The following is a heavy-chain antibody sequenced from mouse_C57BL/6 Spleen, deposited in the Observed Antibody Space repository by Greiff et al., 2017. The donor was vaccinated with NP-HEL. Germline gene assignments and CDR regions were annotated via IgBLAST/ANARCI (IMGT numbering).Heavy chain of an antibody. CDR3: TYSNHEGYYFDY. V-gene: IGHV1-15*01. CDR2: IDPETGGT. J-gene: IGHJ2*01. Sequence: QVQLQQSGAELVRPGDSVTLSCKASGYTFTDYEMHWVKQTPVHGLEWIGAIDPETGGTAYNQKFKGKAILTADKSSSTAYMELRSLTSEDSAVYYCTYSNHEGYYFDYWGQGTTLTVSS. CDR1: GYTFTDYE. D-gene: IGHD2-5*01.